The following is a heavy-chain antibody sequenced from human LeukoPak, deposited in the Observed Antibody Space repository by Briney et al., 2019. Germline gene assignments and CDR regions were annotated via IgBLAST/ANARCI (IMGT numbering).Heavy chain of an antibody. V-gene: IGHV3-23*01. CDR3: AKDQGLPGYYYYMGV. CDR2: ISGSGGST. D-gene: IGHD5/OR15-5a*01. CDR1: GFTFSNYV. Sequence: GGSLRLSCAASGFTFSNYVMSWVRQAPGKGLEWVSDISGSGGSTYYADSVKGRFTISRDNSKNTLYLQMNSLRAEDTAVYYCAKDQGLPGYYYYMGVWGKGTTVTVSS. J-gene: IGHJ6*03.